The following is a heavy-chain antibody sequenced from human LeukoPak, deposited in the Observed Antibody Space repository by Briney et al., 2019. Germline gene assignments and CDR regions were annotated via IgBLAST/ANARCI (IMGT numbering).Heavy chain of an antibody. CDR3: AKDIVVVPAAPIGGFDY. D-gene: IGHD2-2*01. J-gene: IGHJ4*02. CDR2: ISYDGSIK. Sequence: GRSLRLSCAASGFTFSDYGIHWVRQAPGKGLEWVGLISYDGSIKYYADSVKGRFTISRDNSKNTLYLQMNSLRAEDTAVYYCAKDIVVVPAAPIGGFDYWGQGTLVTVSS. CDR1: GFTFSDYG. V-gene: IGHV3-30*18.